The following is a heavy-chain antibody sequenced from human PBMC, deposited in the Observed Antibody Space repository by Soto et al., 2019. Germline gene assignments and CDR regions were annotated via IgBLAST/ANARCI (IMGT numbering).Heavy chain of an antibody. D-gene: IGHD4-4*01. Sequence: QVQLVQSGAEVKKPGSSVRVSCKASGGTFTTYAFNWVRQAPGQGLEWMGGIIPMYNKPNYAPNFLGRVTISADPSTSTAYMELTTLRSEDTAVYFWARGYSGGYYYAMDVWGQGTTVTVSS. CDR2: IIPMYNKP. V-gene: IGHV1-69*01. CDR1: GGTFTTYA. J-gene: IGHJ6*02. CDR3: ARGYSGGYYYAMDV.